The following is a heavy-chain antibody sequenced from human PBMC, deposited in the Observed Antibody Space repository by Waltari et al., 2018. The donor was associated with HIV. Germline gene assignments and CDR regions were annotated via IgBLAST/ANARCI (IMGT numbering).Heavy chain of an antibody. CDR1: GFAFNNYW. CDR2: INLSGSVK. V-gene: IGHV3-7*01. D-gene: IGHD4-17*01. CDR3: ARDGYSDWDVDY. Sequence: EVQLVESGGGLVQPGGSLRLSCAASGFAFNNYWMSWFRQAPGKGWVGVANINLSGSVKYSVDCVKGRFTISRDNAKNALFRQMTSLRAEDTAVYYCARDGYSDWDVDYWGQGTLVTVSS. J-gene: IGHJ4*02.